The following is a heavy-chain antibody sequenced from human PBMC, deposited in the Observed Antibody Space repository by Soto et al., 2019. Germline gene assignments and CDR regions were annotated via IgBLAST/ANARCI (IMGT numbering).Heavy chain of an antibody. CDR1: GASVKNYF. Sequence: PSETLSLTCTVTGASVKNYFWSWIRQPPGKRLEWLGYVSYSGGTNSNPSVKGRVTISVDTSKNQFSLNLTSATAADTAIYYCERTTGHMTGYYYWGQGTLVTVSS. D-gene: IGHD3-9*01. CDR2: VSYSGGT. CDR3: ERTTGHMTGYYY. J-gene: IGHJ4*02. V-gene: IGHV4-59*08.